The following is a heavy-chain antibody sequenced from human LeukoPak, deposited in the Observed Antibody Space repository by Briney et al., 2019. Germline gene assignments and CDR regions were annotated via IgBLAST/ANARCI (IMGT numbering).Heavy chain of an antibody. D-gene: IGHD6-13*01. CDR3: ATEHKQQLAYGAGY. CDR2: FDPEDGET. J-gene: IGHJ4*02. V-gene: IGHV1-24*01. Sequence: GPVKVSCKVSGCTLTELSMHWVRQAPGKGLEWMGGFDPEDGETIYAQKFQGGVTMTEDTSTDTAYMELSSLRSEDTAVYYCATEHKQQLAYGAGYWGQGTLVTVSS. CDR1: GCTLTELS.